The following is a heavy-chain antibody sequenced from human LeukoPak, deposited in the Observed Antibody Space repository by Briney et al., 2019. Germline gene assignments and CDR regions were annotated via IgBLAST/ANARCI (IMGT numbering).Heavy chain of an antibody. V-gene: IGHV4-38-2*02. CDR3: ARDRGFYYGSGSYVYYFDY. CDR2: IYHRGST. D-gene: IGHD3-10*01. J-gene: IGHJ4*02. Sequence: SETLSLTCAVSGYSISSGYYWGWIRQPPGKGLEWIGSIYHRGSTYYNPSLKSRVTISVDTSRNQFSLKLSSVTAADTAVYYCARDRGFYYGSGSYVYYFDYWGQGTLVTVSS. CDR1: GYSISSGYY.